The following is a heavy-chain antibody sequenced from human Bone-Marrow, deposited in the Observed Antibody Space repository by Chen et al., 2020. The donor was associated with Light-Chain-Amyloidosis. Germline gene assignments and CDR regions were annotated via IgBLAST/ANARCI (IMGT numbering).Heavy chain of an antibody. D-gene: IGHD5-12*01. CDR2: IYPDDSDA. CDR3: ARRRDGYNFDY. J-gene: IGHJ4*02. Sequence: EVQLEQSGPEVKKPGESLKISCKGSGYTFPNYWIGWVRQMPGKGLEWMGVIYPDDSDARYSPSFDGQVTISADKSIPTAYLQWRSRKASDTARYYCARRRDGYNFDYWGQGTLVTVSS. CDR1: GYTFPNYW. V-gene: IGHV5-51*01.